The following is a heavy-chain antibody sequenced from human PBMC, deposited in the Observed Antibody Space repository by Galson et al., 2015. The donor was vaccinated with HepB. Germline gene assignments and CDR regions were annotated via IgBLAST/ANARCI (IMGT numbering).Heavy chain of an antibody. Sequence: SLRLSCAASGFTFSSYGMHWVRQAPGKGLEWVAVIWYDGSNKYYADSVKGRFTISRDNSKNTLYLQMNSLRAEDTAVYYCARGDGYSYGYPSDYYYYGMDVWGQGTTVTVSS. J-gene: IGHJ6*02. V-gene: IGHV3-33*01. CDR1: GFTFSSYG. CDR3: ARGDGYSYGYPSDYYYYGMDV. D-gene: IGHD5-18*01. CDR2: IWYDGSNK.